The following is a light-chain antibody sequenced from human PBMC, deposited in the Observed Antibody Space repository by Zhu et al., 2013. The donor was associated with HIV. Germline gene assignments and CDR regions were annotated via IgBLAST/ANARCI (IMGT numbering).Light chain of an antibody. CDR1: QSISSY. CDR2: AAS. CDR3: QQYNEWPPWT. Sequence: DVQMTQSPSTLSASVGDRVTITCRASQSISSYLNWYQQKPGKAPKSLIYAASNLQSGVPSRFSATGSGTDFTLSISSLQSEDIAVYYCQQYNEWPPWTFGQGTKVEI. V-gene: IGKV1-39*01. J-gene: IGKJ1*01.